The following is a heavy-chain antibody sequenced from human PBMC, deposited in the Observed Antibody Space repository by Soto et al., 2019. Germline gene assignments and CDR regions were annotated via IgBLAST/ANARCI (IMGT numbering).Heavy chain of an antibody. CDR3: ARGVSRNSPEGYYYYGMDV. V-gene: IGHV4-31*03. J-gene: IGHJ6*02. D-gene: IGHD1-7*01. CDR1: GGSISSGGYY. CDR2: IYYSGST. Sequence: QVPLQESGPGLVKPSQILSLTCTVSGGSISSGGYYWSWIRQHPGKGLEWIGYIYYSGSTYYNPSLKSRVTISVDTSKNQFSLKLSSVTAADTAVYYCARGVSRNSPEGYYYYGMDVWGQGTTVTVSS.